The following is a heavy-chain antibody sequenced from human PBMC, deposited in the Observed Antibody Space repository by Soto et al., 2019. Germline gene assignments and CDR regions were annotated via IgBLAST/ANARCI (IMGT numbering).Heavy chain of an antibody. CDR2: IYYSGST. J-gene: IGHJ4*02. V-gene: IGHV4-30-4*01. CDR1: GGSISSGDYY. Sequence: SETLSLTCTVSGGSISSGDYYWSWIRQPPGKGLEWIGYIYYSGSTYYNPSLKSRVTISVDTSKNQFSLKMSSVSAAATAVYYCAGLTIVVVIIDYWGQGNLVTVSS. CDR3: AGLTIVVVIIDY. D-gene: IGHD3-22*01.